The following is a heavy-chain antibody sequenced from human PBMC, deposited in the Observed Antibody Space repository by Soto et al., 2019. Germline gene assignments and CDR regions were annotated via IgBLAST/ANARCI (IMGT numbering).Heavy chain of an antibody. CDR1: GGSISSGGYY. Sequence: SETLSLTCAVSGGSISSGGYYWSWIRQPPGKGLEWIGYIYYSGSTNYNPSLKSRVTISVDTSKNQFSLKLSSVTAADTAVYYCAREGYSSGYYYYYGMDVWGQGTTVTVSS. V-gene: IGHV4-61*08. CDR3: AREGYSSGYYYYYGMDV. D-gene: IGHD3-22*01. CDR2: IYYSGST. J-gene: IGHJ6*02.